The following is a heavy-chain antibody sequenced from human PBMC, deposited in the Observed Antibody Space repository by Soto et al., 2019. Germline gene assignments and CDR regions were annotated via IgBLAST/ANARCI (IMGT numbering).Heavy chain of an antibody. Sequence: VGSLRLSCAASGFIFSSYWMHWVRQAPGKGLVWVSRLHSDGSTTSYADSVKGRFTISRDNAKNTLYLQMNSLRAEDTAVYYCARELPTAIRGGHYYSYGMDVWGQGTSVTVSS. D-gene: IGHD2-2*02. CDR1: GFIFSSYW. CDR3: ARELPTAIRGGHYYSYGMDV. CDR2: LHSDGSTT. J-gene: IGHJ6*02. V-gene: IGHV3-74*01.